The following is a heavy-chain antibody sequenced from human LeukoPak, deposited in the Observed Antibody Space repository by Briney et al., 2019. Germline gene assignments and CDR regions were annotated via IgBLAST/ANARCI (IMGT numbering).Heavy chain of an antibody. J-gene: IGHJ6*03. CDR2: IWYDGSNK. D-gene: IGHD2-2*01. CDR3: ARVYCSSTSCYSSMDV. CDR1: GFTFSSYG. Sequence: GGSLRLSCAASGFTFSSYGMHWVRQAPGKGLEWVAVIWYDGSNKYYADSVKGRFTISRDNSKNTLYLQMNSLRAEDTAVYYCARVYCSSTSCYSSMDVWGKGTTVTVSS. V-gene: IGHV3-33*08.